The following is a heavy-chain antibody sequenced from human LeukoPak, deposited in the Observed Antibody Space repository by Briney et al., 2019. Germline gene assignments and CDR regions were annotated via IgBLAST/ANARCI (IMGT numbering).Heavy chain of an antibody. D-gene: IGHD3-10*01. V-gene: IGHV3-33*08. Sequence: GGSLRLSCAASGFTFSSYWMSWVRQAPGKGLEWVAVIWYDGSNKYYADSVKGRFTISRDNSKNTLYLQMNSLRAEDTAVYYCARDPPGYGEYWYFDLWGRGTLVTVSS. J-gene: IGHJ2*01. CDR1: GFTFSSYW. CDR3: ARDPPGYGEYWYFDL. CDR2: IWYDGSNK.